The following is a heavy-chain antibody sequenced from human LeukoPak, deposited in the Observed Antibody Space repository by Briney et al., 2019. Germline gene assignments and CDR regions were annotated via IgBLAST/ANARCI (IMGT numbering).Heavy chain of an antibody. CDR2: IYWNDDK. Sequence: SGPTLVKPTQTLTLTCTFSGFSLSTSGVNVGWIRQPPGKALEWLALIYWNDDKRYRPSLKSRLTITKDTSKNQVVLTMTNMDPVDTATYYCAHISPLADYYDSSGYYDYFDYWGQGTLVTVSS. J-gene: IGHJ4*02. CDR3: AHISPLADYYDSSGYYDYFDY. V-gene: IGHV2-5*01. D-gene: IGHD3-22*01. CDR1: GFSLSTSGVN.